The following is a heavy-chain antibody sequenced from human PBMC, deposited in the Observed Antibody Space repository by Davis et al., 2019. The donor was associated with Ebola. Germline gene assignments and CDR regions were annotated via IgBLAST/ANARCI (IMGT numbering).Heavy chain of an antibody. V-gene: IGHV5-51*01. CDR2: IYPGDSDT. J-gene: IGHJ3*02. D-gene: IGHD2-2*01. CDR3: ASSIVVVPAANDAFDI. CDR1: GYSFTSYW. Sequence: GESLKISCKGSGYSFTSYWIGWVRQLPGKGLEWMGIIYPGDSDTRYSPSFQGQVTISADKSISTAYLQWSSLKASDTAMYYCASSIVVVPAANDAFDIWGQGTMVTVSS.